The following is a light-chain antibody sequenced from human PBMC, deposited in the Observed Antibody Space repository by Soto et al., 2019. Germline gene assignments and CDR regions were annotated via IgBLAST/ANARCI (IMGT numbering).Light chain of an antibody. Sequence: QSVLTQPRSVSGSPGQSVTISCTGTSSDVGGYNYVSWYQQHPGKAPKLMIYDVSKRPSGVPDRFSGSKSGNTASLTISGHQAQDEADYYCCSYAGSYTSCVFGTGTKVT. V-gene: IGLV2-11*01. CDR1: SSDVGGYNY. CDR3: CSYAGSYTSCV. J-gene: IGLJ1*01. CDR2: DVS.